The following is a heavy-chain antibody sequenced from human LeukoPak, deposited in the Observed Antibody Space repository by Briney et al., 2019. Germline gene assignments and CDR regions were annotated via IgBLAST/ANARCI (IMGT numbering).Heavy chain of an antibody. Sequence: GASVKVSCKASGYTFTSYDINWVRQATGQGLEGMGWMNPNIGNTGYAQKFQGRVTINRNTSISTDYMELSSLRREVTAVYYCAGGIPRFLEGENYWFDPWGQGTLVTVSS. D-gene: IGHD3-3*01. CDR3: AGGIPRFLEGENYWFDP. J-gene: IGHJ5*02. V-gene: IGHV1-8*03. CDR1: GYTFTSYD. CDR2: MNPNIGNT.